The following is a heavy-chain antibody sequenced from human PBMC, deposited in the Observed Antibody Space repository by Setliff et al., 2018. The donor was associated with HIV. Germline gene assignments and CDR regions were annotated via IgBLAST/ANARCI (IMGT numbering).Heavy chain of an antibody. V-gene: IGHV4-39*07. CDR3: ARVSTAVTAAPLDY. J-gene: IGHJ4*02. CDR1: GGSISGSNYV. D-gene: IGHD4-17*01. CDR2: IHYSGST. Sequence: SETLSLTCTVYGGSISGSNYVWGWIRQTPRKGLEWIGTIHYSGSTYHNPSLESRITMSVDTSKSQFSLRLESMTAADTAMYYCARVSTAVTAAPLDYWSQGTLVTVSS.